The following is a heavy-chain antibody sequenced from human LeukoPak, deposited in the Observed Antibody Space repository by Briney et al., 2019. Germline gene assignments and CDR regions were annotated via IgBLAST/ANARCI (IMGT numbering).Heavy chain of an antibody. CDR3: ARGYCSGGSCYLVENWFDF. CDR2: INPKSGDT. J-gene: IGHJ5*01. D-gene: IGHD2-15*01. V-gene: IGHV1-2*06. CDR1: GYTFSDYY. Sequence: ASVKVSCKASGYTFSDYYMYWLRQAPGEGLEWMGRINPKSGDTNYAQNFQGRVTMTRDTSMNTAYMELSRLRSGDTAVYFCARGYCSGGSCYLVENWFDFWGQGTLATVSS.